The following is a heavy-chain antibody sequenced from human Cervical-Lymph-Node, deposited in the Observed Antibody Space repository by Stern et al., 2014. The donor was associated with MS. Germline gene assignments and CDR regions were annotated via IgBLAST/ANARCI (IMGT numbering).Heavy chain of an antibody. CDR3: ARVWYCGGDCYIFDY. V-gene: IGHV1-69*09. J-gene: IGHJ4*02. D-gene: IGHD2-21*02. Sequence: QVQLVQSGAEVKKPGSSVKVSCKASGGTFSSYTISWVRQAPGQGLEWMGRIIPILGIANYAQKFQGRVTITADKSTSTAYMELSSLRSEDTAVYYCARVWYCGGDCYIFDYWGQGTLVTVSS. CDR2: IIPILGIA. CDR1: GGTFSSYT.